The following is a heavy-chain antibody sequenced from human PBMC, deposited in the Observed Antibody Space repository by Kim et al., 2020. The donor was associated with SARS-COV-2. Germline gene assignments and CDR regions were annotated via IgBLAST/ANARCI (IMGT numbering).Heavy chain of an antibody. D-gene: IGHD6-19*01. Sequence: ASVKVSCKASGYTFTSYAMHWVRQAPGQRLEWMGWINAGNGNTKYSQKFQGRVTITRDTSASTAYMELSSLRSEDTAVYYCARIAVAGTPHYYFDYWGQGTLVTVSS. CDR2: INAGNGNT. V-gene: IGHV1-3*01. J-gene: IGHJ4*02. CDR1: GYTFTSYA. CDR3: ARIAVAGTPHYYFDY.